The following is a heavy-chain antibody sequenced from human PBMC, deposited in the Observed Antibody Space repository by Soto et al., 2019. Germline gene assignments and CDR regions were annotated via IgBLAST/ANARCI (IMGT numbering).Heavy chain of an antibody. J-gene: IGHJ5*02. V-gene: IGHV1-24*01. Sequence: ASAKVSCWVSAYTLTELSMYWVRQAPGKGLVWMGGFDPEAGDTIYAQKLQGRVTMTTDTSTSTAYMELRSLRSDDTAVYYCARDFYCSGGSCTGWFDPWGQGTLVTVSS. CDR1: AYTLTELS. CDR3: ARDFYCSGGSCTGWFDP. CDR2: FDPEAGDT. D-gene: IGHD2-15*01.